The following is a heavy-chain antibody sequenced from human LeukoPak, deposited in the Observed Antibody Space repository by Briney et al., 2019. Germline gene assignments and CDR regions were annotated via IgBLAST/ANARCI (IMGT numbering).Heavy chain of an antibody. CDR3: AKDASSSWSPRYFDY. D-gene: IGHD6-13*01. CDR2: ISGSGGST. J-gene: IGHJ4*03. V-gene: IGHV3-23*01. Sequence: GGSLRLSCAASGFTFSTSWMAWVRQAPGKGLEWVSAISGSGGSTYYADSVKGRFTISRDNSKNTLYLQMNSLRAEDTAVYYCAKDASSSWSPRYFDYWGQGTLVTVSS. CDR1: GFTFSTSW.